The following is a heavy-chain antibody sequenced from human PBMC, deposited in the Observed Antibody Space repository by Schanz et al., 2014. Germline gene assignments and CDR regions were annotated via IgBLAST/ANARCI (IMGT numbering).Heavy chain of an antibody. Sequence: QEQLVESGGGVVQPGRSLRLSCAASGFTFSSYGMHWVRQAPGKGLEWVAVLWNDGSDKYYADSVKGRFTISRDNSKNTLYLQMNSLRAEDTAVYYCAKEKGDCSSTSCSYYFDYWGQGTLVTVSS. J-gene: IGHJ4*02. CDR1: GFTFSSYG. D-gene: IGHD2-2*01. CDR3: AKEKGDCSSTSCSYYFDY. V-gene: IGHV3-33*06. CDR2: LWNDGSDK.